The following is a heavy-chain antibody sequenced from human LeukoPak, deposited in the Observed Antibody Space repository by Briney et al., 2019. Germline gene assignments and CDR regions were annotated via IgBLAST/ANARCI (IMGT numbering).Heavy chain of an antibody. CDR1: GGTFSSYA. V-gene: IGHV1-69*05. CDR3: ASTPAPDYDVWSGYDAFDI. CDR2: IIPIFGTA. Sequence: SVKVSCKASGGTFSSYAISWVRQAPGQGLEWMGGIIPIFGTANYAQKFQGRVTITTDESTSTAYMELSRLRSEGTAVYYCASTPAPDYDVWSGYDAFDIWGQGTMVTVSS. J-gene: IGHJ3*02. D-gene: IGHD3-3*01.